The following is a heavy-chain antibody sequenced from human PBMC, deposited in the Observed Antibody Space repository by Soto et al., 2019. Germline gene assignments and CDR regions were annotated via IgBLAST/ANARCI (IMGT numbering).Heavy chain of an antibody. D-gene: IGHD6-13*01. V-gene: IGHV1-69*01. CDR1: GGTFSSYA. CDR3: ARAHHPLAAAGTDY. J-gene: IGHJ4*02. CDR2: IIPIFGTA. Sequence: QVQLVQSGAEVKKPGSSVKVSCKASGGTFSSYAISWVRQAPGQGLEWMGGIIPIFGTANYAQKFQGRATITADESTTTAYMELSSLRSEDTAVYYCARAHHPLAAAGTDYWGQGTLVTVSS.